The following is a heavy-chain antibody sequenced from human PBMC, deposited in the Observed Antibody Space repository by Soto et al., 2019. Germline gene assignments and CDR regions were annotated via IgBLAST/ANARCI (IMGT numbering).Heavy chain of an antibody. CDR1: GFTFSSYS. V-gene: IGHV3-21*01. J-gene: IGHJ6*02. CDR3: AIDAGMGAARDYGMDV. Sequence: EVQLVESGGGLVKPGGSLRLSCAASGFTFSSYSMNWVRQAPGKGLEWVSSISSSSSYIYYADSVKGRFTITRDNAKNSLYLQMKSLRAEDTAVYYCAIDAGMGAARDYGMDVWGQGTTVTVSS. D-gene: IGHD6-6*01. CDR2: ISSSSSYI.